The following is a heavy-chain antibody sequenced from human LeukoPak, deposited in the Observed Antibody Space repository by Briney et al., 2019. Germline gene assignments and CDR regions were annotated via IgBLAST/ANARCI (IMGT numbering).Heavy chain of an antibody. V-gene: IGHV4-59*01. D-gene: IGHD6-13*01. CDR1: GGSISSYY. CDR3: ARDLSIAAAGDYYYYGMDV. CDR2: IYYSGST. Sequence: SETLSLTCTVSGGSISSYYWSWIRQPPGKGLEWIGYIYYSGSTNYNPSLKSRVTISVDTSKNQFSLKLSSVTAAVTAVYYCARDLSIAAAGDYYYYGMDVWGQGTTVTVSS. J-gene: IGHJ6*02.